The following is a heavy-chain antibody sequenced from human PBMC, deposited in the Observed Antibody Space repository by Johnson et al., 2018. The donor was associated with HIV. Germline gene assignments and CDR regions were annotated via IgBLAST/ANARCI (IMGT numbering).Heavy chain of an antibody. V-gene: IGHV3-30*02. Sequence: QMQLVESGGGVVQPGGSLRLSCAASGFTFSSYGMHWVRQAPGKGLEWVAFIRYDGSNKYYADSVKGRFTISRDSSKNMLYLQMNSLRTEDTAVYYCGRDINYSNYVTDAFDIWGQGTVVTVSS. D-gene: IGHD4-11*01. CDR2: IRYDGSNK. J-gene: IGHJ3*02. CDR1: GFTFSSYG. CDR3: GRDINYSNYVTDAFDI.